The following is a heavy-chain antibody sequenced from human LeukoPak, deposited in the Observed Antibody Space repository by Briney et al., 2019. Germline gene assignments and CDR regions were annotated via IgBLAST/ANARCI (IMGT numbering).Heavy chain of an antibody. D-gene: IGHD4-17*01. CDR3: AQGHDCGDYLTWFDP. Sequence: SETLSLTCAVYGGSFSDYYWSWIRQPPGKGLEWIGEINHSGSTNYNPSLKSRVTISVDTSKNQFSLKLSSVTAADTAVYYCAQGHDCGDYLTWFDPWGQGTLVTVSS. V-gene: IGHV4-34*01. J-gene: IGHJ5*02. CDR2: INHSGST. CDR1: GGSFSDYY.